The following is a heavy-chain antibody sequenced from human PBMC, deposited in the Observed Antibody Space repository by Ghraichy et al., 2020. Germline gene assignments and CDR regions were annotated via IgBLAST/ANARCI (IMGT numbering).Heavy chain of an antibody. CDR3: ARFSTVVKYYFDY. CDR2: INHSGST. V-gene: IGHV4-34*01. CDR1: GGSFSGYY. Sequence: SETLSLTCAVYGGSFSGYYWSWIRQPPGKGLEWIGEINHSGSTNYNPSLKSRVTISVDTSKNQFSLKLSSVTAADTAVYYCARFSTVVKYYFDYWGQGTLVTVSS. J-gene: IGHJ4*02. D-gene: IGHD4-23*01.